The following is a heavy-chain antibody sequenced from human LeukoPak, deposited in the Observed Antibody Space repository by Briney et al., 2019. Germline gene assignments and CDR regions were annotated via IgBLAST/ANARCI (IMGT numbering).Heavy chain of an antibody. CDR3: ARALYKDAFDI. D-gene: IGHD1-20*01. J-gene: IGHJ3*02. Sequence: PSQTLSLTCTVSGGSISSGGYYWSWIRQPAGKGLEWIGRIYTSGSTNYNPSLKSRVTMSVDTSKNQFSLKLSSVTAADTAVYYCARALYKDAFDIWGQGTMVTVSS. CDR1: GGSISSGGYY. CDR2: IYTSGST. V-gene: IGHV4-61*02.